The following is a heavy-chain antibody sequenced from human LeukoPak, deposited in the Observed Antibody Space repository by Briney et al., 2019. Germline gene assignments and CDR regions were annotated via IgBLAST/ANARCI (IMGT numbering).Heavy chain of an antibody. J-gene: IGHJ6*02. V-gene: IGHV1-8*01. Sequence: ASVKVSCKASGYTFTSYDINWVRQATGQGLEWMGWMNPNSGNTGYAQKFQGRVTMTRNTSISTAYMELSSLRSDDTAVYYCARDLVKVVVVPAASEYYYYGMDVWGQGTTVTVSS. CDR1: GYTFTSYD. CDR3: ARDLVKVVVVPAASEYYYYGMDV. D-gene: IGHD2-2*01. CDR2: MNPNSGNT.